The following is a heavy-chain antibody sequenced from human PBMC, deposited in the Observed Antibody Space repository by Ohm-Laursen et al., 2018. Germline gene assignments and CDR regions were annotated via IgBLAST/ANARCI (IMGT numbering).Heavy chain of an antibody. CDR1: GYSISSGYF. J-gene: IGHJ5*02. V-gene: IGHV4-38-2*01. CDR3: AKQEGYCWSTSCYEVWFDP. Sequence: TLSLTCAVSGYSISSGYFWGWIRQPPGKGLEWIGTIYHSGSTYYNPSLKSRVTISVDTSKNQFSLKLSSVTAADTAVYYCAKQEGYCWSTSCYEVWFDPWGQGTLVTVSS. D-gene: IGHD2-2*01. CDR2: IYHSGST.